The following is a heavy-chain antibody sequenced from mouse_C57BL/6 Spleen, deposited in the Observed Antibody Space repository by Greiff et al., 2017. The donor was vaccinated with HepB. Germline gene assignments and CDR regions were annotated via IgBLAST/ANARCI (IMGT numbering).Heavy chain of an antibody. CDR3: ARDYYYFPRRYFDV. CDR2: ISDGGSYT. CDR1: GFTFSSYA. J-gene: IGHJ1*03. Sequence: EVKVVESGGGLVKPGGSLKLSCAASGFTFSSYAMSWVRQTPEKRLEWVATISDGGSYTYYPDNVKGRFTISRDNAKNNLYLQMSHLKSEDTAMYYCARDYYYFPRRYFDVWGTATTVTVSS. D-gene: IGHD1-1*01. V-gene: IGHV5-4*01.